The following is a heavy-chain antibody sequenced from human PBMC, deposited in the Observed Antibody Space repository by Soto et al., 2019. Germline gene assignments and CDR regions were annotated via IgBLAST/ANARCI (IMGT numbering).Heavy chain of an antibody. CDR3: ARVDDI. CDR2: INHRGST. V-gene: IGHV4-34*01. J-gene: IGHJ3*02. CDR1: VGSFSGYY. Sequence: SETLSLTCAVYVGSFSGYYWSWIRQPPGKGLEWIGEINHRGSTKYNPSLKSRITISVDTSKNQFSLKLSSVTAADTAVYYCARVDDIWGQGTMVIVSS.